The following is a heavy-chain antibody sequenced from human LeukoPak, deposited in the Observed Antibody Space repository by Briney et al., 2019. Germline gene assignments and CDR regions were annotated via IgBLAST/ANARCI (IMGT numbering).Heavy chain of an antibody. CDR3: ARRPIMDY. CDR1: GFSFSTYD. CDR2: LSRSGAGT. V-gene: IGHV3-23*01. J-gene: IGHJ4*02. Sequence: PGGSLRLSCAASGFSFSTYDMSWVRQAPGKGLEWVSALSRSGAGTYYADSVKGRFTISRDNSKNTLYLQMNSLRAEDTAVYYCARRPIMDYWGQGTLVTVSS. D-gene: IGHD2-8*01.